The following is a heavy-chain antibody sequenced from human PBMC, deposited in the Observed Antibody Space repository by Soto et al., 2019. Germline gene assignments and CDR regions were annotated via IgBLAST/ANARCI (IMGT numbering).Heavy chain of an antibody. CDR2: IQTKPYGGAT. CDR3: PSPPVESRGFYFDW. Sequence: EVKLVESGGGLVKPGGSLRLSCAASGFSFSDVSMNWVRQAPGKGLEWVGRIQTKPYGGATDYAAPVRGRFTISRDESKSTLYLQMNSLKPEDTAVYYCPSPPVESRGFYFDWWGQGTRVTVSS. D-gene: IGHD3-22*01. CDR1: GFSFSDVS. J-gene: IGHJ4*02. V-gene: IGHV3-15*07.